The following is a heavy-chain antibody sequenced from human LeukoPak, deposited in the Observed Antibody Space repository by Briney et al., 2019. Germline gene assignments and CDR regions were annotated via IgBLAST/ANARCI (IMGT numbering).Heavy chain of an antibody. Sequence: QSGGSLRLSCAASGFTFSSYAMSWVRQAPGKGLEWVSAISGSGGSTYYADSVKGRSTISRDNSKNTLYLQMNSLRAEDTAVYYCAKRQQLGSKSFQHWGQGTLVTVSS. D-gene: IGHD6-13*01. CDR2: ISGSGGST. CDR1: GFTFSSYA. J-gene: IGHJ1*01. V-gene: IGHV3-23*01. CDR3: AKRQQLGSKSFQH.